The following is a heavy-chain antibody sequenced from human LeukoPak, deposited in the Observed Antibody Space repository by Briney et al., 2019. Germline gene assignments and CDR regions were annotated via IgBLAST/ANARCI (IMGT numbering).Heavy chain of an antibody. J-gene: IGHJ6*03. D-gene: IGHD2-21*02. CDR3: ARDGLVVVTATLLYYYMDV. CDR2: VNPNSGGT. Sequence: GASVKVSCKASGYTFTGYYMHWVRQAPGQGLEWMGWVNPNSGGTNYAQKFQGRVTMTRDTSISTAYMELSRLRSDDTAVYYCARDGLVVVTATLLYYYMDVWGKGTTVTVSS. CDR1: GYTFTGYY. V-gene: IGHV1-2*02.